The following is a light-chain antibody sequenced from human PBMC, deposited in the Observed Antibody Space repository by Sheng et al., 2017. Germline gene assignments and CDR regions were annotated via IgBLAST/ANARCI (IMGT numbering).Light chain of an antibody. CDR2: GAS. J-gene: IGKJ4*01. V-gene: IGKV3-15*01. Sequence: EIVLTQSPGTLSLSPGERATLSCRASQSVSSSYLAWYQQKPGQAPRLLIYGASTRATGIPPRFSGSGSGTEFTLTISSLQSEDVAVYYCQRYINWPPQATFGGGTKVEIK. CDR1: QSVSSSY. CDR3: QRYINWPPQAT.